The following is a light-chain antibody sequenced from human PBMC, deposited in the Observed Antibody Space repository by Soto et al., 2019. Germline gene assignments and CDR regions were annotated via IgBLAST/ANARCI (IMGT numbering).Light chain of an antibody. CDR1: QSVSSN. Sequence: EIVMTQSPATLSVSPGERATLSCRASQSVSSNLAWYRQKPGQAPRLLIYGASIRATGITARFSGSGSATEFTLSISSVQSEDFAVYYCQQYNDRPPWTFGQGTKVEIK. CDR2: GAS. V-gene: IGKV3-15*01. J-gene: IGKJ1*01. CDR3: QQYNDRPPWT.